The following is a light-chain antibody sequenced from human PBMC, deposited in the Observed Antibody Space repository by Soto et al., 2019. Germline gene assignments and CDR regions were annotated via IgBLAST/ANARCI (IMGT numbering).Light chain of an antibody. CDR3: QQYNSYSWT. Sequence: DLQMTQSPSTLSASVGDRVPITGRASQSISSWLAWYQQKPGKAPKLLIYDASSLESGVPSRFSGSGSGTEFTLTISSLQPDDFATYYCQQYNSYSWTFGQGTKVDIK. J-gene: IGKJ1*01. CDR2: DAS. V-gene: IGKV1-5*01. CDR1: QSISSW.